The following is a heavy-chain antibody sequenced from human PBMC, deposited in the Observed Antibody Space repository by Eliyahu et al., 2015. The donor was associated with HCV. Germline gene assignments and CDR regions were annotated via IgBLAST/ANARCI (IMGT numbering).Heavy chain of an antibody. V-gene: IGHV4-59*01. Sequence: QVQLQESGPGLVKPSEXLSLTCXVSGGSIXTYYWSWIRQPPGKGLEWIAYIYYSGSTNYNPSLKSRVSISIDMSKXQFSLKLSSVTAADTAVYYCASGGGGIAVAGTGGWFDPWGQGTLVTVSS. CDR2: IYYSGST. J-gene: IGHJ5*02. CDR3: ASGGGGIAVAGTGGWFDP. CDR1: GGSIXTYY. D-gene: IGHD6-19*01.